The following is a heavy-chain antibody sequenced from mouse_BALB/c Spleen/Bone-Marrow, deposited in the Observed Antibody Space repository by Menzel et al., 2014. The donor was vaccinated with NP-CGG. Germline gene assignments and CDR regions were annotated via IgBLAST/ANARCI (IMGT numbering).Heavy chain of an antibody. CDR1: GFTFSSYG. D-gene: IGHD2-2*01. Sequence: EVHLVESGGDLVKPGGSLKLSCADSGFTFSSYGMSWVRQTPDKRLEWVATISSGGSYTYYPDSVKGRFTISRDNAKNTLYLQMSSLKSEDTAMYYCARQGYGYDGFDYWGQGTTLTVSS. CDR2: ISSGGSYT. V-gene: IGHV5-6*01. J-gene: IGHJ2*01. CDR3: ARQGYGYDGFDY.